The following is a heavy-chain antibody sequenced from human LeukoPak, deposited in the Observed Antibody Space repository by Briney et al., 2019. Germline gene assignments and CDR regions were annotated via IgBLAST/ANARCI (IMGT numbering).Heavy chain of an antibody. CDR2: ISSSSSYI. D-gene: IGHD3-22*01. V-gene: IGHV3-21*01. CDR3: AKALRYDSSGFDY. J-gene: IGHJ4*02. Sequence: GGSLRLSCAASGFTFSSYSMNWVRQAPGKGLEWVSSISSSSSYIYYADSVKGRFTISRDNAKNSLYLQMNSLRAEDTAVYYCAKALRYDSSGFDYWGQGTLVTVSS. CDR1: GFTFSSYS.